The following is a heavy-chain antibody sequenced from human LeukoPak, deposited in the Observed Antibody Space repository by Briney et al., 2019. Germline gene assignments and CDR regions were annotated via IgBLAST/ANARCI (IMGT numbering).Heavy chain of an antibody. Sequence: PGGSLRLSCTASGFTSGDYAMSWFRQAPGKGLEWVGFIRSKAYGGTTEYAASVKGRFTISRDDSKSIAYLQMNSLKTEDTAVYYCTRVRWRDCGGDCYSYFQHWGQGTLVTVSS. CDR2: IRSKAYGGTT. CDR1: GFTSGDYA. D-gene: IGHD2-21*02. V-gene: IGHV3-49*03. J-gene: IGHJ1*01. CDR3: TRVRWRDCGGDCYSYFQH.